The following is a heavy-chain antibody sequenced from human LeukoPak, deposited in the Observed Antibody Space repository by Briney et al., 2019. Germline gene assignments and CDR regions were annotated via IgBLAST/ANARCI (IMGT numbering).Heavy chain of an antibody. V-gene: IGHV4-4*07. Sequence: PSETLSLTCTVSGGSISSYYWSWIRQPAGKGLEWIGRIYSSGTTNYNPSLKSRVTMSVDTSKNHFSLKLSSVTAADTAVYYCARAPYYYDSRGYHNWFDPWGQGTLVTVSS. D-gene: IGHD3-22*01. J-gene: IGHJ5*02. CDR1: GGSISSYY. CDR2: IYSSGTT. CDR3: ARAPYYYDSRGYHNWFDP.